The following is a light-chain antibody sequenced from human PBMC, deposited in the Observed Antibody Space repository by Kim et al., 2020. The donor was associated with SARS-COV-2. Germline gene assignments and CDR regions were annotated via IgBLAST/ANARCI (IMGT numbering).Light chain of an antibody. V-gene: IGKV3-15*01. J-gene: IGKJ4*01. CDR2: GAS. CDR3: QQYNNWPPLT. Sequence: SPGERATLSCRASQSVSINLAWYQQKPGQAPRLLICGASTRATDIPSRFSGSGSGTEFTLTISSLQSEDFAVYYCQQYNNWPPLTFGGGTKVDIK. CDR1: QSVSIN.